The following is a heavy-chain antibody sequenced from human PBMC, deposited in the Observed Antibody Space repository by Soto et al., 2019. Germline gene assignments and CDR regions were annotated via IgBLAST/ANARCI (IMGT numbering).Heavy chain of an antibody. V-gene: IGHV4-39*01. J-gene: IGHJ5*02. CDR2: IYYSGST. D-gene: IGHD5-12*01. Sequence: QLQLQETGPGLVKPSETLSLTCTVSGGSISSSSYYWGWIRQPPGKGLEWIGSIYYSGSTYYNPSLKSRVNISVDTSKNQFPLKLRSVTAADTAVYYCARYSGYDVLGRPVSWFDPWGQGTQVTVSS. CDR3: ARYSGYDVLGRPVSWFDP. CDR1: GGSISSSSYY.